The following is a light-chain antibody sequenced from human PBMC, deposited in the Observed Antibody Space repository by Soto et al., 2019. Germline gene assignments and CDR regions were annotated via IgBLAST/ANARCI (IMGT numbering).Light chain of an antibody. CDR3: QQVNNYPLT. Sequence: IHLTQSPSSLSASVGDRVTITCRASQGLSSYLAWYQQKPGKAPKLLIYAASTLQSGIPSRFSGSESGTDFTLTISSLQPEDFGTYYCQQVNNYPLTFGGGTKVDIK. V-gene: IGKV1-9*01. J-gene: IGKJ4*01. CDR1: QGLSSY. CDR2: AAS.